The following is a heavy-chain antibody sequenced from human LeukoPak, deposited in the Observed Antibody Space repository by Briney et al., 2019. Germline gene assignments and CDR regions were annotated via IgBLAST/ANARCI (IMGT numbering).Heavy chain of an antibody. CDR2: FIPLLRAA. D-gene: IGHD3-10*01. J-gene: IGHJ6*03. CDR1: GGTFSSSA. V-gene: IGHV1-69*13. CDR3: ARVITIGQPPYYYYMGV. Sequence: ASVKVSCKASGGTFSSSAFSWVRQAPGQGLEWVGGFIPLLRAANYAQDFQGRVKITADESTTTAYMQLTSLRSEDTAVYFCARVITIGQPPYYYYMGVWDKGTAVTVSS.